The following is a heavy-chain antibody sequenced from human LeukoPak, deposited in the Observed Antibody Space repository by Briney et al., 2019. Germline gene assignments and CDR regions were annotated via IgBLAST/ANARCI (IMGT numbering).Heavy chain of an antibody. CDR1: GFTFSSYA. J-gene: IGHJ4*02. CDR2: ISGSGGST. CDR3: AKATGQTTYYYDSSGYYPHIDY. Sequence: PGGSLRLSCAASGFTFSSYAMSWVRQAPGKGLEWVSAISGSGGSTYYADSVKGRFTISRDNSKNTLYLQMNSLRAEDTAVYYCAKATGQTTYYYDSSGYYPHIDYWGQGTLVTVSS. D-gene: IGHD3-22*01. V-gene: IGHV3-23*01.